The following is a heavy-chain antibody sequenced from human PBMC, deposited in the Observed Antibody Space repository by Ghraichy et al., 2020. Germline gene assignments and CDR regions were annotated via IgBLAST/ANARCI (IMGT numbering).Heavy chain of an antibody. CDR3: ARLKRAIFGVVIQEYYYYYMGV. Sequence: SETLSLTCAVYGGSFSGYYWSWIRQPPGKGLEWIGEINHSGSTNYNPSLKSRVTISVDTSKNQFSLKLSSVTAADTAVYYCARLKRAIFGVVIQEYYYYYMGVWGKGTTVTVSS. D-gene: IGHD3-3*01. J-gene: IGHJ6*03. V-gene: IGHV4-34*01. CDR1: GGSFSGYY. CDR2: INHSGST.